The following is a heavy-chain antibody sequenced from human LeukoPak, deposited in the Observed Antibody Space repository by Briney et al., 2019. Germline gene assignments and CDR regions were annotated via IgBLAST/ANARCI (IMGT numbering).Heavy chain of an antibody. V-gene: IGHV3-23*01. Sequence: GGSLRLSCAASGFTFSTFAMIWVRQPPGKGLEWVSSILPSGGEIHYADSVRGRFTISRDNSKSTLSLQMNSLRAEDTAIYCCATYRQVLLPFESWGQGSLVSVSS. CDR1: GFTFSTFA. CDR2: ILPSGGEI. CDR3: ATYRQVLLPFES. J-gene: IGHJ4*02. D-gene: IGHD2-8*02.